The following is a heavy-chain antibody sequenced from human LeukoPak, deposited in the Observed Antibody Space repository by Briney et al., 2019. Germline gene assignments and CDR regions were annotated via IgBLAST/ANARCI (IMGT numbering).Heavy chain of an antibody. CDR1: GGAISSYY. J-gene: IGHJ4*02. Sequence: PSETLSLTCIVSGGAISSYYWNWIRQPPGKGLEWIGHIYYSGSSNYNPSLKSRVTISVDTSKNQFSLKLSSVTAADTAVYYCARAQKKYYYDSSGYHSRDYFDYWGQGTLVTVS. D-gene: IGHD3-22*01. CDR3: ARAQKKYYYDSSGYHSRDYFDY. CDR2: IYYSGSS. V-gene: IGHV4-59*01.